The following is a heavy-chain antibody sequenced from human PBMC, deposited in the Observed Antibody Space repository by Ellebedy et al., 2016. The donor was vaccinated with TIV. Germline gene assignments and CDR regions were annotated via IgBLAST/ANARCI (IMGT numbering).Heavy chain of an antibody. Sequence: GGSLRLSXAASGFPFSSYALAWVRQTPGKAPAWVASITSGSVTFYEDSVKGRFTIYRDNSRNTLFLQMNSLRDDDTAVYYCAKAGGAHYDSHGASYYFDSWGQGTLVTVSS. J-gene: IGHJ4*02. CDR3: AKAGGAHYDSHGASYYFDS. CDR1: GFPFSSYA. CDR2: ITSGSVT. D-gene: IGHD3-22*01. V-gene: IGHV3-23*05.